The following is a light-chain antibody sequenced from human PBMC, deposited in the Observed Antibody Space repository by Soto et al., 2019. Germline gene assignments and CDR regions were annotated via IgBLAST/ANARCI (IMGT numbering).Light chain of an antibody. J-gene: IGKJ4*01. CDR1: QDINSF. CDR2: AAT. V-gene: IGKV1-9*01. Sequence: IQLTQSPSSLSASVGDRVTITCRASQDINSFLAWYQQKPGKAPNLLIYAATSLQSGVPSRFSGSGSGTEFTLTISSLQPEDFATYYCQQLDLFPSTFGGWTKVEI. CDR3: QQLDLFPST.